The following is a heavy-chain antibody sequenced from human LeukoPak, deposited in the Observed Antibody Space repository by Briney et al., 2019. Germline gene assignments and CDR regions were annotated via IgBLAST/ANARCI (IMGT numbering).Heavy chain of an antibody. Sequence: GGSLRLSCAASGFTVSSNYMSWVRQAPGKGLEWVSVIYSGGSTYYADSAKGRFTISRDNSKNTLYLQMNSLRAEDTAVYYCARAPKYSGSSLDYWGQGTLVTVSS. CDR1: GFTVSSNY. D-gene: IGHD1-26*01. J-gene: IGHJ4*02. V-gene: IGHV3-53*01. CDR3: ARAPKYSGSSLDY. CDR2: IYSGGST.